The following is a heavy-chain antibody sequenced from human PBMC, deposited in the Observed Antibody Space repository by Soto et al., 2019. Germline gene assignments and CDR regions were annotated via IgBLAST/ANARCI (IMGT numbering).Heavy chain of an antibody. CDR2: IYYSGST. CDR3: ARVFSYRPYFDY. D-gene: IGHD1-1*01. V-gene: IGHV4-31*03. J-gene: IGHJ4*02. Sequence: TLSLTCTVSGGSISSGGYYWSWIRQHPGKGLEWIGYIYYSGSTYYNPSLKSRVTISVDTSKNQFSLKLSSVTAADTAVYYCARVFSYRPYFDYWGQGTLVTGSA. CDR1: GGSISSGGYY.